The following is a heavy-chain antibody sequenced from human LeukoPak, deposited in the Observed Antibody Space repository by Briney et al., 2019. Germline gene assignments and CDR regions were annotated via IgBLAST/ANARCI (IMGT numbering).Heavy chain of an antibody. J-gene: IGHJ2*01. CDR2: ISYDGSNK. D-gene: IGHD2-2*01. CDR1: GFTFSSYA. CDR3: ARDETQLPAFDL. Sequence: PGGSLRLSCAASGFTFSSYAMHWVRQAPGKGLEWVAVISYDGSNKYYADSVKGRFTISRDNSKNTLYLRMNSLRAEDTAVYYCARDETQLPAFDLWGRGTLVTVSS. V-gene: IGHV3-30-3*01.